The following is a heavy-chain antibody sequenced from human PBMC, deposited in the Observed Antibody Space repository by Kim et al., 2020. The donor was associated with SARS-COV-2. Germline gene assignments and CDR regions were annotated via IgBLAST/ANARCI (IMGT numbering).Heavy chain of an antibody. V-gene: IGHV3-74*01. CDR1: GFTFHTYW. CDR3: AKSQTTYVYDSSTVRDSFDI. CDR2: ISSDGTVT. D-gene: IGHD3-22*01. Sequence: GGSLRLSCEASGFTFHTYWMHWVRQVPGKGLEWVSRISSDGTVTSYADSVKGRFTIPRDNDKYTLYLQVSSLTGEDTGLYFCAKSQTTYVYDSSTVRDSFDIWGQGTLVTVSS. J-gene: IGHJ3*02.